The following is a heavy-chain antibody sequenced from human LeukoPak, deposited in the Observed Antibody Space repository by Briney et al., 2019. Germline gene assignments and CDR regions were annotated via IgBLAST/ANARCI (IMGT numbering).Heavy chain of an antibody. J-gene: IGHJ4*02. Sequence: GGSLRLSCSASGFTFSSYEMNWVRQAPGKGLEWVSYISFSGSSIYYADSVKGRFTISRDNAKNSLYLQMNSLRAEDTALYYCARGSTMVSDYWGQGTLVTVSS. CDR2: ISFSGSSI. D-gene: IGHD3-10*01. V-gene: IGHV3-48*03. CDR3: ARGSTMVSDY. CDR1: GFTFSSYE.